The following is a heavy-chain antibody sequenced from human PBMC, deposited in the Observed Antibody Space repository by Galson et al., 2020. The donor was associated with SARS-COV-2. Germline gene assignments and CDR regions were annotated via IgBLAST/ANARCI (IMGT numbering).Heavy chain of an antibody. Sequence: SSVPVPCKASRGTLSSYAIIRVRQAPGHGLEWPGGIIPILGTANYPQKLQARVTITADESTSTGYMELSSLRSEDTAVYYCARDGGAHDYAELGFDPGGQGTLVTVSS. CDR2: IIPILGTA. J-gene: IGHJ5*02. CDR3: ARDGGAHDYAELGFDP. CDR1: RGTLSSYA. D-gene: IGHD4-17*01. V-gene: IGHV1-69*13.